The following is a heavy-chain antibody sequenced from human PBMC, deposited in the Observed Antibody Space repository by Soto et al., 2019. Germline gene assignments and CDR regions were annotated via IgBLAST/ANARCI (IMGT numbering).Heavy chain of an antibody. D-gene: IGHD3-10*01. J-gene: IGHJ4*02. CDR3: ARDIEMAGSGAFDY. V-gene: IGHV3-7*03. Sequence: GVSLRLSCAASGFTFSSYWMSWVRQAPGKGLEWVANIKQDGSEKYYVDSVKGRFTISRDNAKNSLYLQMNSLRAEDTAVYYCARDIEMAGSGAFDYWGQGTLCTV. CDR1: GFTFSSYW. CDR2: IKQDGSEK.